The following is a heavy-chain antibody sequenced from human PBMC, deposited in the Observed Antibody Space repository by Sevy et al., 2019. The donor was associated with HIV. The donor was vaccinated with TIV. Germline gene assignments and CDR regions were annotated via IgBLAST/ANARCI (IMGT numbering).Heavy chain of an antibody. CDR2: IYYNGHI. CDR1: GGSITSLY. Sequence: SETLSLTCTVSGGSITSLYWNWIRQPPGKGLEWIANIYYNGHINYNPSLKSRVTLSLDTSKNQFSLRLSSVTAADTAMYYCAGENAWGRGYCRGQGTLVTVSS. D-gene: IGHD6-25*01. V-gene: IGHV4-59*08. CDR3: AGENAWGRGYC. J-gene: IGHJ4*02.